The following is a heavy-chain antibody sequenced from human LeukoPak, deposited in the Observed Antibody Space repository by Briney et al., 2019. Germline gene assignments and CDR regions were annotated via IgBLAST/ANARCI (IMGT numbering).Heavy chain of an antibody. CDR3: ARGYDILTGYTIDF. CDR1: GGSISSYY. J-gene: IGHJ4*02. V-gene: IGHV4-59*01. D-gene: IGHD3-9*01. CDR2: IYYSGTT. Sequence: PSETLSLTCTVSGGSISSYYWRWIRQPPGKGLEWIGYIYYSGTTNYNPSLKSRFTISIDTSKNQFSLKMSSVTAADTAVYYCARGYDILTGYTIDFWGQGTLVTVSS.